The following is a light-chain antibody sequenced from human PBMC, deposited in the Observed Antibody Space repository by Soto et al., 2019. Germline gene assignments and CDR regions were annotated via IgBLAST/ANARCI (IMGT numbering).Light chain of an antibody. J-gene: IGLJ3*02. CDR1: SSDVGGYNY. Sequence: QAVLTQPPSVSGTPGQRVTISCFGSSSDVGGYNYVSWYQQHPGKAPKLMIYEVSNRPSGVSNRFSGSKSGNTASLTISGLQAEDEADYYCTSYTSRSTWVFGGGTKVTVL. CDR2: EVS. CDR3: TSYTSRSTWV. V-gene: IGLV2-14*01.